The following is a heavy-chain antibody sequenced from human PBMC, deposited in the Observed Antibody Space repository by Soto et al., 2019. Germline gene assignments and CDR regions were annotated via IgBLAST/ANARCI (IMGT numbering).Heavy chain of an antibody. Sequence: XETLWLTCTVSGGCISSSRYYWGWVRQPPGKGLEWIGSIYYSGSTYYNPSLKSRVTISVDTSKNQFSLKLSSVTAADTAVYYCASGAGYSSGWSPYYYYYGMDVWGQGTTVTVSS. D-gene: IGHD6-25*01. CDR3: ASGAGYSSGWSPYYYYYGMDV. CDR1: GGCISSSRYY. CDR2: IYYSGST. V-gene: IGHV4-39*01. J-gene: IGHJ6*02.